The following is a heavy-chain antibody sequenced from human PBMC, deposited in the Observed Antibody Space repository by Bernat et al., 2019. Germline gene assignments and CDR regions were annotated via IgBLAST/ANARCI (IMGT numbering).Heavy chain of an antibody. J-gene: IGHJ4*02. D-gene: IGHD1-26*01. CDR3: TTGATH. Sequence: LVESGGGLVKPGGSLRLSCAASGFTFSEALMYWVRQSPGKVLEWVARFKSKIDVGTIDYAAPVNGRFTISRDDLRSTLYLQMNSLKTEDTAVYYCTTGATHWGQGTLVTVSS. CDR2: FKSKIDVGTI. CDR1: GFTFSEAL. V-gene: IGHV3-15*01.